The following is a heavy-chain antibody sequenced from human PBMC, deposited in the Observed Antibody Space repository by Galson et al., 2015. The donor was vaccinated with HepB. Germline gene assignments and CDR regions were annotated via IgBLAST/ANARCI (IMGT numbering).Heavy chain of an antibody. V-gene: IGHV5-10-1*01. CDR1: GYSFTTYW. CDR2: IDPSDSYT. J-gene: IGHJ1*01. Sequence: SGAEVKKPGESLKISCKGSGYSFTTYWISWVRQMPGKGLEWMGRIDPSDSYTYYSPSFQGNVSISVDKAITTVYLQWSSLKASDTAMYYCARHRGIGELVWEHWGQGTLVTVSS. CDR3: ARHRGIGELVWEH. D-gene: IGHD3-10*01.